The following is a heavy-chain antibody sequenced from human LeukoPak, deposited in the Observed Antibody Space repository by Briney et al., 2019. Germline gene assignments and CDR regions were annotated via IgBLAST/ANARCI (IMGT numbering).Heavy chain of an antibody. CDR2: ISGSGGST. V-gene: IGHV3-23*01. J-gene: IGHJ4*02. CDR1: GFTFSSYA. CDR3: AKADYDILGFDY. D-gene: IGHD3-9*01. Sequence: PGGSLRLSCAASGFTFSSYAMSWVRQAPGKGLEWVSAISGSGGSTYYADSVKGRFTISRDNSKNTLYLQMNSLRAEGTAVYYCAKADYDILGFDYWDQGTLVTVSS.